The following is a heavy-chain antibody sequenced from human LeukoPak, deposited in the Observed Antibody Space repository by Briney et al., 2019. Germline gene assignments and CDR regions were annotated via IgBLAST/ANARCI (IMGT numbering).Heavy chain of an antibody. CDR1: GFTFNSYS. V-gene: IGHV3-21*01. D-gene: IGHD6-19*01. CDR2: IGSSSHYM. Sequence: PGGSLRPSCAASGFTFNSYSMNWVRQAPGKGLEWVSSIGSSSHYMYHADSVKGRFTISRDDANNSLYLQMNSLRAEDTAVYYCARDGWVDYWGQGTLVTVSS. CDR3: ARDGWVDY. J-gene: IGHJ4*02.